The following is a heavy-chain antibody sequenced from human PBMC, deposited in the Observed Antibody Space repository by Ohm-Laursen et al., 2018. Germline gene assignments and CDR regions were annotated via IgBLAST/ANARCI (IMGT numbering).Heavy chain of an antibody. J-gene: IGHJ4*02. Sequence: SLRLSCTASGFTFSRFWIHWVRQAPGKGLEWVASIRGSGDSTNYAASVKGRFTISRDNAKNSLYLQMNSLRAEDTAVYYCAKDLRWLQKVFDYWGQGTLVTVSS. D-gene: IGHD5-24*01. CDR1: GFTFSRFW. CDR3: AKDLRWLQKVFDY. V-gene: IGHV3-21*01. CDR2: IRGSGDST.